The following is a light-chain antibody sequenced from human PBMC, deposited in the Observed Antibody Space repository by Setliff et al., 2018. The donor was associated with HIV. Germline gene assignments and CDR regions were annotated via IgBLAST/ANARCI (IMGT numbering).Light chain of an antibody. CDR3: SSWTTTNDV. CDR1: SSDVGGYNY. V-gene: IGLV2-14*01. CDR2: DVT. J-gene: IGLJ1*01. Sequence: QSALTQPASVSGSPGQSITISCTGTSSDVGGYNYVSWYQQHPGKAPKLMIYDVTNRPSGVSYRFSGSKSGNTASLTISGLQAEDEADYYCSSWTTTNDVFGAGTKVTVL.